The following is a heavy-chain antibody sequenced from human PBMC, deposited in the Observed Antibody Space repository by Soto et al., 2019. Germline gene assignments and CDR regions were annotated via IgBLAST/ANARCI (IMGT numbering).Heavy chain of an antibody. D-gene: IGHD2-21*01. V-gene: IGHV3-53*01. CDR1: GLSVSDNY. J-gene: IGHJ4*01. CDR3: VSRIPSWVFDY. Sequence: PGGSLRLSCGASGLSVSDNYMGWVRQAPGRGLEWVSVMHAGGDTHYADSVKGRFTISRDKSENTLYRQMNSLRDEDTGVYFCVSRIPSWVFDYWGLGTLVTVSS. CDR2: MHAGGDT.